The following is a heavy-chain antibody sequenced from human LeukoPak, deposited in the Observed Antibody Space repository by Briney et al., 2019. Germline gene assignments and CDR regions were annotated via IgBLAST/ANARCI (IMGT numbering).Heavy chain of an antibody. CDR2: IGAYNGNT. V-gene: IGHV1-18*01. CDR3: ARATPRFYGSGSYYRFDY. J-gene: IGHJ4*02. CDR1: GYTFTSYG. Sequence: GASVKVSCKASGYTFTSYGITWVRQAPGHGLEWMGWIGAYNGNTDYEQKFQGRVTMTTDTSTSTPYMELRSLRSDDTAVYYCARATPRFYGSGSYYRFDYWGQGTLVTVSS. D-gene: IGHD3-10*01.